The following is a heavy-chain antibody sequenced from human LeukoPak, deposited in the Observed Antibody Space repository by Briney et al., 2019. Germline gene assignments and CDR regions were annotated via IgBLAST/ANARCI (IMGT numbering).Heavy chain of an antibody. CDR3: ARGGVNTMLRGVIRYYYMDV. Sequence: GGSLRLSCAASGFTFSSYGMHWVRQAPGKGLEWVSVIYSGGSTYYADSVKGRFTISRDNSKNTLYLQMNSLRAEDTAVYYCARGGVNTMLRGVIRYYYMDVWGKGTTVTISS. J-gene: IGHJ6*03. CDR2: IYSGGST. CDR1: GFTFSSYG. D-gene: IGHD3-10*01. V-gene: IGHV3-66*01.